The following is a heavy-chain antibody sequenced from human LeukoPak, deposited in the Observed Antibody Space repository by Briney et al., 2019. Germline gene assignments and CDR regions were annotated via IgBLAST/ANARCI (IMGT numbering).Heavy chain of an antibody. CDR1: GGSISSGGYS. V-gene: IGHV4-30-4*07. CDR2: LYYTGST. D-gene: IGHD4-17*01. J-gene: IGHJ4*02. Sequence: SETLSLTCAVSGGSISSGGYSWSWIRQPRGKGLEWIGYLYYTGSTYYNPSLKSRVTISVDTSKNQFSLKLSSVTAADTAVYYCAGIHDYGDPELTHWGQGTLVTVSS. CDR3: AGIHDYGDPELTH.